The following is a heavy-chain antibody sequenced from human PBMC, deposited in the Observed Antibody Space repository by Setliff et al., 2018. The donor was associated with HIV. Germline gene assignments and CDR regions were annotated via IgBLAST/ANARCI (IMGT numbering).Heavy chain of an antibody. CDR1: GFTFSNYW. V-gene: IGHV3-7*01. CDR3: ARVVDPQLGLLTAFDI. D-gene: IGHD3-16*01. CDR2: IKPDGSDG. Sequence: GGSLRLSCAASGFTFSNYWMTWVRQAPGKGLEWVANIKPDGSDGYYVGSVKGRFTISRDNTKNSLYLQLNTLRVEDTAVYYCARVVDPQLGLLTAFDIWGQGTMVTVSS. J-gene: IGHJ3*02.